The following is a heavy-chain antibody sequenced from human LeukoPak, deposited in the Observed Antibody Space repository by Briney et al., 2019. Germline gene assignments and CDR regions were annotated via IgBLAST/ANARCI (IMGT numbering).Heavy chain of an antibody. CDR2: IYHSGTT. J-gene: IGHJ6*03. V-gene: IGHV4-38-2*02. CDR3: ARLRSSSWYYYYYYMDV. CDR1: GYSISSGYF. Sequence: SETLSLTCTVSGYSISSGYFWGWIRQPPGKGLEWIGSIYHSGTTYYNPSLKSRVTISVDTSKNQFSLKLSSVTAADTAVYHCARLRSSSWYYYYYYMDVWGKGTTVTISS. D-gene: IGHD6-13*01.